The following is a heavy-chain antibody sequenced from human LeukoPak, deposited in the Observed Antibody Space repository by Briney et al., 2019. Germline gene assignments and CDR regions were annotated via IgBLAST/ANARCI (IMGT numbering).Heavy chain of an antibody. CDR3: ARDYAKYYYDSSGYYFAGY. Sequence: GGSLRLSCAASGFTFSSYGMHWVRQAPGKGLEWVAVISYDGSNKYYADSVKGRFTISRDNSKNTLYLQMNSLRAEDTAVYYCARDYAKYYYDSSGYYFAGYWGQGTLVTVSS. CDR2: ISYDGSNK. D-gene: IGHD3-22*01. V-gene: IGHV3-30*19. CDR1: GFTFSSYG. J-gene: IGHJ4*02.